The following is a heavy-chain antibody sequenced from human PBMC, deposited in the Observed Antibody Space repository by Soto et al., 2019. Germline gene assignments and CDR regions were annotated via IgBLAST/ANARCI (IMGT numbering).Heavy chain of an antibody. CDR1: GYTLTELS. CDR3: ASYGPGKWFDP. CDR2: FDPEDGET. Sequence: VSFKVSGYTLTELSMHWVRQAPGKGLEWMGGFDPEDGETIYAQKFQGRVTMTEDTSTDTAYMELSSLRSEDTAVYYCASYGPGKWFDPWGQGTLVTVSS. J-gene: IGHJ5*02. D-gene: IGHD3-10*01. V-gene: IGHV1-24*01.